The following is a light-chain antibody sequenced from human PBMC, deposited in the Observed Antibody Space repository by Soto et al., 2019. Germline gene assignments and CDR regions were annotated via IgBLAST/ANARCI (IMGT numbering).Light chain of an antibody. V-gene: IGKV1-5*03. Sequence: DIQMTQSPSTLSASVGDRVTVTCRASQNVRDWVAWYQQQAGRAPRLLIYKASSLQSGVPSRFSGSGFWTEFTLTISSLQPDDFASYYCQQYYSYSPLTFGGGTKVEIK. CDR2: KAS. CDR3: QQYYSYSPLT. J-gene: IGKJ4*01. CDR1: QNVRDW.